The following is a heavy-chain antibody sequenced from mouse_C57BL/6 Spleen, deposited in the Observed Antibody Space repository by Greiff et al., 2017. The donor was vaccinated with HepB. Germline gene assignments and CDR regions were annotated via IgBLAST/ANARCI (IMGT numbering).Heavy chain of an antibody. CDR2: IDPSDSYT. CDR3: ARRYYGYYFDY. CDR1: GYTFTSYW. D-gene: IGHD1-2*01. V-gene: IGHV1-69*01. Sequence: VQLQQSGAELVMPGASVKLSCKASGYTFTSYWMHWVKQRPGQGLEWIGEIDPSDSYTNYNQKFKGKSTLTVDKSSSTAYMQLSSLTSEDSAVYYCARRYYGYYFDYWGQGTTLTVSS. J-gene: IGHJ2*01.